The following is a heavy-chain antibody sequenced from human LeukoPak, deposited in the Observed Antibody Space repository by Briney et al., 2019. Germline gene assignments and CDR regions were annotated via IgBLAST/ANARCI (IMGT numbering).Heavy chain of an antibody. J-gene: IGHJ1*01. V-gene: IGHV1-18*01. D-gene: IGHD5-12*01. Sequence: ASVKVSCKASGYTFTSYGISWVRQAPGQGLEWMGWISAYNGNTNYAQKLQGRVTMTADTSTSTAYMELRSLRSDDTAVYYCARVRAGRLRGYDSIYFQHWGQGTLVTVSS. CDR2: ISAYNGNT. CDR1: GYTFTSYG. CDR3: ARVRAGRLRGYDSIYFQH.